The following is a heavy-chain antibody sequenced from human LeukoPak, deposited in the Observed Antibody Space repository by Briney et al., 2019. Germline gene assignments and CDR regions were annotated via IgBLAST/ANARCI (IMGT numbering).Heavy chain of an antibody. CDR1: GGSISRYY. CDR3: ARERMYSSGWYVDY. Sequence: PSETLSLTCTVSGGSISRYYWSWIRQPAGKGLEWIRRIYTSGSTNYNPSLKSRVTMSVDTSKNQSSLKLSSVTAADTAVYYGARERMYSSGWYVDYWGQGTLVTVSS. J-gene: IGHJ4*02. D-gene: IGHD6-19*01. V-gene: IGHV4-4*07. CDR2: IYTSGST.